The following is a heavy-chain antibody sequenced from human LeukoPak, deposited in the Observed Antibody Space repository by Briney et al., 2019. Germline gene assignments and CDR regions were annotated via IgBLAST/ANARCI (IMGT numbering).Heavy chain of an antibody. CDR3: ARDMAAGTFDY. V-gene: IGHV3-7*01. D-gene: IGHD6-19*01. CDR1: GFTFSSYW. Sequence: GGSLRLSCAASGFTFSSYWMCWVRQAPGKGLEWVANIKQDGSEKYYVDSVKGRFTISRDNAKNSLYLQMNSLRAEDTAVYYCARDMAAGTFDYWGQGALVTVSS. J-gene: IGHJ4*02. CDR2: IKQDGSEK.